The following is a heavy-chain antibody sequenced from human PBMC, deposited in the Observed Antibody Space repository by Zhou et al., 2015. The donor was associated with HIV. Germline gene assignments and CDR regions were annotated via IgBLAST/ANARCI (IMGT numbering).Heavy chain of an antibody. D-gene: IGHD2-2*02. CDR2: VNPDSGNA. V-gene: IGHV1-8*01. CDR1: GYTFTSYD. CDR3: ARVESCHTPTCYNYHFDF. Sequence: QVQLVQSGAEVKKPGASVKVSCKASGYTFTSYDINWVRQATGQGLEWMGWVNPDSGNADYAQKFQGRVIMTRDTSISTAYMELSGLRSDDTAMYYCARVESCHTPTCYNYHFDFWGQGTLVSVSS. J-gene: IGHJ4*02.